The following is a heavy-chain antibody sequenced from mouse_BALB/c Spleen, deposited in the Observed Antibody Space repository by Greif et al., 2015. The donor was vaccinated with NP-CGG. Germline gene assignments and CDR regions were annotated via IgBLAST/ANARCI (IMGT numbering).Heavy chain of an antibody. CDR1: GFTFSSYA. V-gene: IGHV5-6-5*01. D-gene: IGHD2-4*01. CDR3: ARDGDYDVGAMDY. J-gene: IGHJ4*01. Sequence: EVMLVESGGGLVKPGGSLKLSCAASGFTFSSYAMSRVRQTPKKRLEWVASISSGGSTYYPDSVKGRFTISRDNARNILYLQMSSLRSEDTAMYYCARDGDYDVGAMDYWGQGTSVTVSS. CDR2: ISSGGST.